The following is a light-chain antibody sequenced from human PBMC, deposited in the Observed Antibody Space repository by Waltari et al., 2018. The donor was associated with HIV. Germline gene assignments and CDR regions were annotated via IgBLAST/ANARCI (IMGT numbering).Light chain of an antibody. Sequence: DIQMTQSPSSLSASVADRVSITCQASQDIRYYLNWYQQKPGKAPKLLIYDASSLGRGVPSRFSGGGSGTHFTLTISSLQPEDIAAYYCQQYDSLFTFGPGTKVDI. J-gene: IGKJ3*01. CDR3: QQYDSLFT. CDR2: DAS. CDR1: QDIRYY. V-gene: IGKV1-33*01.